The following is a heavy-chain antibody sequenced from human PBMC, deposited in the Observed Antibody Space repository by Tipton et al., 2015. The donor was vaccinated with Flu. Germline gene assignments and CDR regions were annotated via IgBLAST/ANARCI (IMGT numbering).Heavy chain of an antibody. Sequence: QLVQSGAEVKKPGSSVKVSCKASGGTFSSCAISWVRQAPGQGLEWMGGIIPIFGTANYAQKFQGRVTITADESTSTAYMELSSLRSEDTAVYYCARERAQQLVLDDAFDIWGQGTMVTVSS. CDR1: GGTFSSCA. V-gene: IGHV1-69*01. CDR3: ARERAQQLVLDDAFDI. CDR2: IIPIFGTA. D-gene: IGHD6-13*01. J-gene: IGHJ3*02.